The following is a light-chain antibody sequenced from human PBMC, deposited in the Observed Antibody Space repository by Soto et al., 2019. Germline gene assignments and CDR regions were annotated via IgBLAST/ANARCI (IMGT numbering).Light chain of an antibody. V-gene: IGKV1-39*01. J-gene: IGKJ4*01. Sequence: DLQMTQSPSSLSVSVGDKVTITCRASRRIDRHLNWYHQRPGKAPQLLIYPASTLQSGVPSRFSGSGSGTDFTLTISSLQPADFGTYYCQQSYSTPPTFGGGTNVEI. CDR1: RRIDRH. CDR2: PAS. CDR3: QQSYSTPPT.